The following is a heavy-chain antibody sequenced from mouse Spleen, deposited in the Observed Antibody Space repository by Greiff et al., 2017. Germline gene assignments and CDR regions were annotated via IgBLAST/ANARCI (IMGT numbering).Heavy chain of an antibody. D-gene: IGHD1-1*01. Sequence: VQLKQSGAELVRPGASVKLSCTASGFNIKDDYMHWVKQRPEQGLEWIGWIDPENGDTEYASKFQGKATITADTSSNTAYLQLSSLTSEDTAVYYCTHYYYGSRAWVAYWGQGTLVTVSA. V-gene: IGHV14-4*01. J-gene: IGHJ3*01. CDR3: THYYYGSRAWVAY. CDR2: IDPENGDT. CDR1: GFNIKDDY.